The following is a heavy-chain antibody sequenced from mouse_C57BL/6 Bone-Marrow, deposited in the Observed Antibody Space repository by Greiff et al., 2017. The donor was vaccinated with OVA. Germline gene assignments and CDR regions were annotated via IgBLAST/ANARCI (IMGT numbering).Heavy chain of an antibody. CDR3: ARGNYGPQDDAMDY. D-gene: IGHD1-1*02. V-gene: IGHV1-76*01. Sequence: VQLQQSGAELVRPGASVKLSCKASGYTFTDYYINWVKQRPGQGLEWIARIYPGSGNTYYNEKFKGKATLTAEKSSSTAYMQLSSLTSEDSAVYFCARGNYGPQDDAMDYWGQGTSVTVSS. CDR1: GYTFTDYY. CDR2: IYPGSGNT. J-gene: IGHJ4*01.